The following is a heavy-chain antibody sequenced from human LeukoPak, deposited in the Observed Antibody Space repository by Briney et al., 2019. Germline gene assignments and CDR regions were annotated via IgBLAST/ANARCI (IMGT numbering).Heavy chain of an antibody. CDR3: ARHIEGYYDSSGYLNWFDP. CDR1: GGSISSYY. J-gene: IGHJ5*02. CDR2: IYYSGST. Sequence: SETLPLTCTVSGGSISSYYWSWIRQPPGKGLEWIGYIYYSGSTNYNPSLKSRVTISVDTSKNQFSLKLSSVTAADTAVYYCARHIEGYYDSSGYLNWFDPWGQGTLVTVSS. D-gene: IGHD3-22*01. V-gene: IGHV4-59*08.